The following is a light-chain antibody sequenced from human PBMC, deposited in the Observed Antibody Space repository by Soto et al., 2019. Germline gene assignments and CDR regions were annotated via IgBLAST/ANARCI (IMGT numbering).Light chain of an antibody. Sequence: EIVLTQSPGTLSLSPGERATLSCRASQSVSSSYLAWYQQKPGQAPRLLIYGASNRATGIPDRFSGSGSGTDFTLTISRLEPEDFAVYYCQQYGSSPRTLGQGTKVDLK. CDR2: GAS. V-gene: IGKV3-20*01. CDR1: QSVSSSY. J-gene: IGKJ1*01. CDR3: QQYGSSPRT.